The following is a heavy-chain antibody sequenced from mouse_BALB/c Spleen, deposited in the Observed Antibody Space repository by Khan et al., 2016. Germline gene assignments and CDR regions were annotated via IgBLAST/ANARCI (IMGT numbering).Heavy chain of an antibody. Sequence: VQLQQSGPELMKPGASVKISCKASGYSFTSYYMHWVKQSHGKSLEWIGYIDPFNGGTSYNQKFKGKATLTVDKSSSTAYMHLSSLTSEDSAVYYCAREGNYRAWFAYWGQGTLVTVSA. D-gene: IGHD2-1*01. CDR1: GYSFTSYY. CDR2: IDPFNGGT. CDR3: AREGNYRAWFAY. V-gene: IGHV1S135*01. J-gene: IGHJ3*01.